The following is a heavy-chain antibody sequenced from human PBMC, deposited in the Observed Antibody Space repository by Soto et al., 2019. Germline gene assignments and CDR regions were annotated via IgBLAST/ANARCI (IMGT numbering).Heavy chain of an antibody. J-gene: IGHJ4*02. Sequence: GESLKISCAASGFTFSSYSMNWVRQAPGKGLEWVSSISSSSSYIYYADSVKGRFTISRDNAKNSLYLQMNSLRAEDTAVYYCARGHTAMVDYWGQGTLVTVSS. V-gene: IGHV3-21*01. CDR3: ARGHTAMVDY. CDR1: GFTFSSYS. D-gene: IGHD5-18*01. CDR2: ISSSSSYI.